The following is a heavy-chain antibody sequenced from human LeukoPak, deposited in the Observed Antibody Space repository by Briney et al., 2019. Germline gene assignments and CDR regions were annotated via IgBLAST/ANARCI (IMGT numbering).Heavy chain of an antibody. CDR3: ARLPVRYGPGSYYVYYFDY. J-gene: IGHJ4*02. Sequence: SETLSLTCTVSGGSISSYYWSWIRQPPGKGLEWIGYIYYSGSTNYNPSLKSRVTISVDTSKNQFSLKLSSVTAADTAVYYCARLPVRYGPGSYYVYYFDYWGQGTLVTVSS. D-gene: IGHD3-10*01. CDR1: GGSISSYY. CDR2: IYYSGST. V-gene: IGHV4-59*08.